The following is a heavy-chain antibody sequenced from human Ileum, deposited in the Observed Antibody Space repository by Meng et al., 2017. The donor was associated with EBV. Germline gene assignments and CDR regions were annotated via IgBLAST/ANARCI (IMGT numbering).Heavy chain of an antibody. V-gene: IGHV3-74*01. CDR2: INENGATT. Sequence: VPLVESGGALVQPGGSLRLSCAASGFTFSSYWMHWVRQVPGKGLVWVSRINENGATTTYADSVRGRFTIFRDNAKNTLYLQMNSLRAGDTAVYYCSRDLVGSDDYWGQGTLVTVSS. CDR1: GFTFSSYW. D-gene: IGHD6-6*01. J-gene: IGHJ4*02. CDR3: SRDLVGSDDY.